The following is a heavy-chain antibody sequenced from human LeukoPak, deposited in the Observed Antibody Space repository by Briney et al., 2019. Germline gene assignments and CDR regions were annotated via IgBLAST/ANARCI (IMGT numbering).Heavy chain of an antibody. Sequence: SETLSLTCAVYGGSFSDYYWSWIRQPPGKGLEWIGEINHSGNTNYNPSLKSRVTISVDTSKNRFSLKLSSVTAADTAVYYCARVKTVVTQPGLFDYWGQGTLVTVSS. V-gene: IGHV4-34*01. D-gene: IGHD4-23*01. J-gene: IGHJ4*02. CDR1: GGSFSDYY. CDR2: INHSGNT. CDR3: ARVKTVVTQPGLFDY.